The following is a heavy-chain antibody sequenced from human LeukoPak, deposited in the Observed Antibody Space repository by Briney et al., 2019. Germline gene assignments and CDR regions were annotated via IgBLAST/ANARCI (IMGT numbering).Heavy chain of an antibody. J-gene: IGHJ4*02. CDR2: IYPGDSDT. D-gene: IGHD1-26*01. CDR3: ARGSGSYHTAYMN. CDR1: GYSFTSYW. Sequence: GESLKISCEGSGYSFTSYWIGRVRQMPGKGLEWMGIIYPGDSDTRYSPSFQGQVTISADKSLSTAYLQWSSLKASDTAMYYCARGSGSYHTAYMNWGQGSPVTVSS. V-gene: IGHV5-51*01.